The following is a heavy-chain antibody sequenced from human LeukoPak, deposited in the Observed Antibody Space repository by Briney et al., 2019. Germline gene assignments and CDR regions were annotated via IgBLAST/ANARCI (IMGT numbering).Heavy chain of an antibody. V-gene: IGHV3-30*03. CDR1: GFTLSSYA. D-gene: IGHD5-24*01. Sequence: GGSLRLSCAASGFTLSSYAMHWVRQAAGKGLEWVAVISYDGSNKFYADSVKGRFTISRDNSKNTLYVQMNSLRAEDTAVYYCARRSSKRFNWYFDLWGRGTLVTVSS. CDR2: ISYDGSNK. J-gene: IGHJ2*01. CDR3: ARRSSKRFNWYFDL.